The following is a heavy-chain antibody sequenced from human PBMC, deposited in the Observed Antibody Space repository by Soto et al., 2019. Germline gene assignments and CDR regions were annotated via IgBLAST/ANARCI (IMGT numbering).Heavy chain of an antibody. CDR2: IIPIFGTA. J-gene: IGHJ6*02. CDR3: AGTYYYDSSGYYLTTDYYGMDV. Sequence: QVQLVQSGAEVKKPGSSVKVSCKASGGTFSSYAISWVRQAPGQGLEWMGGIIPIFGTANYAQKFQGRVTITAEKTTCPAYMELSSLRSEDTVVYYCAGTYYYDSSGYYLTTDYYGMDVWGQGTTVTVSS. V-gene: IGHV1-69*06. CDR1: GGTFSSYA. D-gene: IGHD3-22*01.